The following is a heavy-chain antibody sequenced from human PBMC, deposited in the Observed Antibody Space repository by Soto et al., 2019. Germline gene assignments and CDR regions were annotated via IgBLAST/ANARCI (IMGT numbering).Heavy chain of an antibody. J-gene: IGHJ4*02. Sequence: GSGPTLVNPTQTLTLTCTFSAFSLSTNGVGVGWIRQPPGKPLEWLAVIYWNEDKRYSRSLKSRLSITKDTSKNQAVLTMTTMDPVDTATYYCVHNLMVHTITGGPYSDYWGPGILVTVSS. CDR1: AFSLSTNGVG. CDR3: VHNLMVHTITGGPYSDY. D-gene: IGHD2-8*01. V-gene: IGHV2-5*01. CDR2: IYWNEDK.